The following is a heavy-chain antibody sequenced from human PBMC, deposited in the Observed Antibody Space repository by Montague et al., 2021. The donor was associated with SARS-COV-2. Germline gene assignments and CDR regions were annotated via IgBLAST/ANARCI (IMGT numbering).Heavy chain of an antibody. CDR2: INHSGST. D-gene: IGHD3-22*01. J-gene: IGHJ5*02. Sequence: SETLSPTCAVYGGSFSDYYWSWIRQPPGKGLEWIGEINHSGSTNYNPSLKSRVTTSVDTSKNQFSLKLTSVTAADTAVYYCARGPRITMIVVVITDIWFDPWGQGTLVTVSS. V-gene: IGHV4-34*01. CDR3: ARGPRITMIVVVITDIWFDP. CDR1: GGSFSDYY.